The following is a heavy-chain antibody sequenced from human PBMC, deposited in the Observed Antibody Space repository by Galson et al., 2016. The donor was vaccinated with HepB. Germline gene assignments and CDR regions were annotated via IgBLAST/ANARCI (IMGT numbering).Heavy chain of an antibody. J-gene: IGHJ4*02. D-gene: IGHD5-18*01. CDR2: ISGGGENI. CDR3: AKFRGYSYDRFDS. Sequence: SLRLSCAASGFTFTSYAMSWVRQAPGKGLEWVSGISGGGENIYFAHSVKGRFTVSRDNSKNTLSLQMNSLRGEDSAVYYCAKFRGYSYDRFDSWGQGTLVTVSS. V-gene: IGHV3-23*01. CDR1: GFTFTSYA.